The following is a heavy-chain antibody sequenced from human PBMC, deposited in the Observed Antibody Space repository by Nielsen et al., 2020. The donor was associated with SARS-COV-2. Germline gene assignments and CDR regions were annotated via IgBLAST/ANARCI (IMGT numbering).Heavy chain of an antibody. CDR2: INSDGSST. V-gene: IGHV3-74*01. Sequence: WIRQPPGKGLVWVSRINSDGSSTSYADSVKGRFTISRDNAKNTLYLQMNSLRAEDTAVYYCARAGVVVAPAAIRYYYYYMDVWGKGTTVTVSS. CDR3: ARAGVVVAPAAIRYYYYYMDV. J-gene: IGHJ6*03. D-gene: IGHD2-2*02.